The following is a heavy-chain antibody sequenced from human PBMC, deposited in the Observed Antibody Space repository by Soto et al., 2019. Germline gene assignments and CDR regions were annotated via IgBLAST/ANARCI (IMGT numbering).Heavy chain of an antibody. CDR1: GLSLSTSAMC. CDR2: IYWDDDK. V-gene: IGHV2-5*02. J-gene: IGHJ5*02. CDR3: AHSLIGYYYDSSGSNWFDP. Sequence: SGPTLVNPTQTLTLTCTFSGLSLSTSAMCVGWIRQPPGKALEWLALIYWDDDKRYSPSLKSRLTITKDTSKNQVVLTMTNMDPVDTATYYCAHSLIGYYYDSSGSNWFDPWGQGTLVTVSS. D-gene: IGHD3-22*01.